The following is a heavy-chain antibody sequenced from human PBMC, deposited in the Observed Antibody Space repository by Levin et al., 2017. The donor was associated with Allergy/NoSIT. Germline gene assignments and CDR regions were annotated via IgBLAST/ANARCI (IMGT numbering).Heavy chain of an antibody. V-gene: IGHV3-11*03. CDR2: ISTSSSYT. CDR1: GFTFSDYY. CDR3: ASGPYYHDSSGYYRFGY. Sequence: LSLTCAASGFTFSDYYMSWIRQAPGKGLEWVSYISTSSSYTNYADSVKGRFTISRDNAKNSLYLQMNSLRAEDTAVYYCASGPYYHDSSGYYRFGYWGQGTLVTVSS. D-gene: IGHD3-22*01. J-gene: IGHJ4*02.